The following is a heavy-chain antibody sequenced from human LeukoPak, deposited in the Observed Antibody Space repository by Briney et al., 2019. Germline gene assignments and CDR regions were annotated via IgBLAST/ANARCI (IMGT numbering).Heavy chain of an antibody. CDR3: ARAMVRGVIPY. Sequence: GGSLRLSCAASGFTFSDYYMSWIRQAPGKGLEWVSYISSSGSTIYYADSVKGRFTISRDNSRNIMNLQTDSLRPEDTALYYCARAMVRGVIPYWGQGTLVTVSS. V-gene: IGHV3-11*04. CDR2: ISSSGSTI. D-gene: IGHD3-10*01. J-gene: IGHJ4*02. CDR1: GFTFSDYY.